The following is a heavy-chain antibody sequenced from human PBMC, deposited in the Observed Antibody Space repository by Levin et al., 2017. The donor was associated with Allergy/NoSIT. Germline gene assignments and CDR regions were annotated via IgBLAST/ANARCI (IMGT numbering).Heavy chain of an antibody. CDR1: GFTFSSYG. D-gene: IGHD3-22*01. Sequence: RAGGSLRLSCAASGFTFSSYGMHWVRQAPGKGLEWVAVISYDGSNKYYADSVKGRFTISRDNSKNTLYLQMNSLRAEDTAVYYCAKDLALQQAGWLYDYYYGMDVWGQGTTVTVSS. CDR3: AKDLALQQAGWLYDYYYGMDV. CDR2: ISYDGSNK. J-gene: IGHJ6*02. V-gene: IGHV3-30*18.